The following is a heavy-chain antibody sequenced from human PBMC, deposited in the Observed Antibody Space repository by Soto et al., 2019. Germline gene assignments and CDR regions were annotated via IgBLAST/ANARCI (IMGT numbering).Heavy chain of an antibody. CDR2: IYYSGST. Sequence: QVQLQESGPGLVKPSQTLSLTCTVSGGSISSGDYYWSWIRQPPGKGLEWIGYIYYSGSTYYNPSLKSRGTKSVDTSKNQFSLKLSSVTAADTAVYYCARERPDGARLDPWGQGTLVTVSS. CDR3: ARERPDGARLDP. V-gene: IGHV4-30-4*01. CDR1: GGSISSGDYY. D-gene: IGHD6-6*01. J-gene: IGHJ5*02.